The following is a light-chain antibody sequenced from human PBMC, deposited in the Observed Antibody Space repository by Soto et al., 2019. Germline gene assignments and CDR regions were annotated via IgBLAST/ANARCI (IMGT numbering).Light chain of an antibody. J-gene: IGLJ1*01. CDR3: SSYTRSSTQV. V-gene: IGLV2-14*01. CDR1: SGDVGAYNY. CDR2: EVS. Sequence: QSVLTQPASVSGSPGQSITISCTGTSGDVGAYNYVSWYQVHPGKAPTLIISEVSNRPSGVSSRFSGSKSTNTASLTISGLRPEDEAEYYCSSYTRSSTQVFGTGTKVTVL.